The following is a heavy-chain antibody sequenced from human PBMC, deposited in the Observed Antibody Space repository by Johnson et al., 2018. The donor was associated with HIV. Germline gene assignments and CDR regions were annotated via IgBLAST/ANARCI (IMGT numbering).Heavy chain of an antibody. D-gene: IGHD6-13*01. CDR2: IRYDGSSK. CDR1: GFTFSNYG. V-gene: IGHV3-30*02. Sequence: QVQLVESGGGVVQPGGSLRLSCAASGFTFSNYGMYWVRQAPGKGLEWVAFIRYDGSSKYYADSVKGRFTISRDNSKNTLYLQMNSLRAEDTAVYYCARDSDSSSWYSEFDIWGQGTMVTVSS. J-gene: IGHJ3*02. CDR3: ARDSDSSSWYSEFDI.